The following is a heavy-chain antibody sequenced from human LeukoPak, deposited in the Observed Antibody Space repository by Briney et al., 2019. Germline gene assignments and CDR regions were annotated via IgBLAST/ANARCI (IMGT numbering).Heavy chain of an antibody. V-gene: IGHV3-21*01. CDR3: AREYYYDSSGYPGAFDY. CDR2: ISSSSSYI. Sequence: GGSLRLSCAASGFTFSSYSMNWVRQAPGEGLEWVSSISSSSSYIYYADSVKGRFTISRDNAKNSLYLQMNSLRAKDTAVYYCAREYYYDSSGYPGAFDYWGQGTLVTVSS. D-gene: IGHD3-22*01. J-gene: IGHJ4*02. CDR1: GFTFSSYS.